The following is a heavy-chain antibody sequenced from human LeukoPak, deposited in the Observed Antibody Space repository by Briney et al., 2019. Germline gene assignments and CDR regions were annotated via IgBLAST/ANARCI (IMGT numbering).Heavy chain of an antibody. Sequence: PSETLSLTCTVSGGSISSYYWSWIRQPPGKGLEWIGYIYYSGSTNYNPSLKSRVTMSVDRSKNQFSLKLSSVTAADTAVYYCARGGGYGNSYYFDYWGQGTLVTVSS. V-gene: IGHV4-59*12. D-gene: IGHD5-12*01. CDR1: GGSISSYY. CDR2: IYYSGST. CDR3: ARGGGYGNSYYFDY. J-gene: IGHJ4*02.